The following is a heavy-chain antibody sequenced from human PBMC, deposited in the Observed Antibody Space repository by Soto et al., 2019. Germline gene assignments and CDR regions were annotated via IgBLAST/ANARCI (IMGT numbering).Heavy chain of an antibody. D-gene: IGHD1-26*01. V-gene: IGHV4-30-2*01. CDR1: GGSISSGGYS. J-gene: IGHJ5*02. Sequence: QLQLQESGSGLVKPSQTLSLTCAVSGGSISSGGYSWSWIRQPPGKGLEWIGYIYHSGSTYYNPSLKSRVTISVDRSKNQFSLKLSSVTAADTAVYYCPSSGSLWGRGYNWFDPWGQGTLVTVSS. CDR2: IYHSGST. CDR3: PSSGSLWGRGYNWFDP.